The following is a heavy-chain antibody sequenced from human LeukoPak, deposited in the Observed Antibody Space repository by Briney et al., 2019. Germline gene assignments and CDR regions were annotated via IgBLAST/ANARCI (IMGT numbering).Heavy chain of an antibody. Sequence: SETLSLTRTVSDGSINNYYWSWIRQPSGKGLEWIGYVYYTGNTNYSPSLKSRGTISVDTSKNQFSLKLRSVTAADTAVYYCARGGSGDAFDYWGQGTLVIVSS. J-gene: IGHJ4*02. V-gene: IGHV4-59*01. CDR3: ARGGSGDAFDY. D-gene: IGHD2-21*02. CDR1: DGSINNYY. CDR2: VYYTGNT.